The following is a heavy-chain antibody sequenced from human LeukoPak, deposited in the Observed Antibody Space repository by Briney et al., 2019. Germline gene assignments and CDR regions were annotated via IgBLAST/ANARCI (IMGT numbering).Heavy chain of an antibody. J-gene: IGHJ4*02. D-gene: IGHD6-13*01. Sequence: ASVKVSCKASGYTFTSYGISWVRQAPGQGLEWMGWISAYNGDTNYAQKLQGRVTMTTDTSTSTAYMELRSLRSDDTAVYYCAREDSSSWPSYGKRVFDYWGQGTLVTVSS. V-gene: IGHV1-18*01. CDR3: AREDSSSWPSYGKRVFDY. CDR1: GYTFTSYG. CDR2: ISAYNGDT.